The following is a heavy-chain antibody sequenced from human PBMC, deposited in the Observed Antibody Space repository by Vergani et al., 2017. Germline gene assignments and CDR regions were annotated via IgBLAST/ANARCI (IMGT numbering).Heavy chain of an antibody. CDR2: ISNDGSKK. CDR1: GFSFSSHA. V-gene: IGHV3-30*03. J-gene: IGHJ4*02. Sequence: QVQLAESGGGRVQPGRSLRLSCAASGFSFSSHAIHWVRQAPGKGLEWVAVISNDGSKKYYADSVKGRFTISRDNSKNTLDLQMNSLRTQDTAVYYCARQKGYSSSSFDYWGQGTLVTVSS. D-gene: IGHD6-6*01. CDR3: ARQKGYSSSSFDY.